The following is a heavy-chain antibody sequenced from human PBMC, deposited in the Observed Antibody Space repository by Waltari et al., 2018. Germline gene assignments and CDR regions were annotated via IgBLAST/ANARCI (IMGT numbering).Heavy chain of an antibody. J-gene: IGHJ4*02. Sequence: EVQLVESGGGLVPPGGSLGLSCAASGFTFSHYELNWVRPAPGKGLEWFSYISSRGGTMFYAESVRGRFTISRDNAKNSLYLQMNTMRAEDTAVYYCARDLPAADIDYWGQGTLVTVSS. CDR3: ARDLPAADIDY. V-gene: IGHV3-48*03. CDR1: GFTFSHYE. D-gene: IGHD2-2*01. CDR2: ISSRGGTM.